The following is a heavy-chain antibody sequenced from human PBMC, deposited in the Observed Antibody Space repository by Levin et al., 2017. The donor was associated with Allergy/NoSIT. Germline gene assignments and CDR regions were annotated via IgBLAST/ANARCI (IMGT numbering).Heavy chain of an antibody. CDR3: AGDRKGGWLQGYYYGMDV. D-gene: IGHD5-12*01. Sequence: GGSLRLSCAASGFTFSSYWMSWVRQAPGKGLEWVANIKQDGSEKYYVDSVKGRFTISRDNAKNSLYLQMNSLRAEDTAVYYCAGDRKGGWLQGYYYGMDVWGQGTTVTVSS. J-gene: IGHJ6*02. V-gene: IGHV3-7*01. CDR1: GFTFSSYW. CDR2: IKQDGSEK.